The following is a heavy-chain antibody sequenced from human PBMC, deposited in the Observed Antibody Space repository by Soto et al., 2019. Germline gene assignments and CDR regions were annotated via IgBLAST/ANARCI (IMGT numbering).Heavy chain of an antibody. D-gene: IGHD7-27*01. V-gene: IGHV3-30-3*01. CDR2: ISYDGSHK. CDR1: GFTFTNYA. Sequence: QVQLVESGGGVVQPGRSLRLSCAASGFTFTNYAIHWVRQAPGKGLEGVAVISYDGSHKYYADAVKGRFTITRDNSKNTLYLQMNSLGVEDTAVYYCARKGDPTNWGSGNAFDVWGQGTMVTVSS. J-gene: IGHJ3*01. CDR3: ARKGDPTNWGSGNAFDV.